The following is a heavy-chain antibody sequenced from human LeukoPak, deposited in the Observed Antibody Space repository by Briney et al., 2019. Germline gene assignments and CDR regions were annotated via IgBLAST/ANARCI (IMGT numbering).Heavy chain of an antibody. V-gene: IGHV4-34*01. J-gene: IGHJ4*02. CDR2: IHYSGRI. CDR3: SRGTDAYKCGNS. Sequence: SETLSLTCAVYGGSFSGYYWTWIRQPPGKGLEWIGEIHYSGRINYNPSLKSRVTISADTSNNHFSLKMNSVTAADPAVYYCSRGTDAYKCGNSWGQGTLVTVSS. CDR1: GGSFSGYY. D-gene: IGHD5-24*01.